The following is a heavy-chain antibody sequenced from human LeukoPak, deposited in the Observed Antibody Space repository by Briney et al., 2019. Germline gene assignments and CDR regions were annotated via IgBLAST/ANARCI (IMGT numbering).Heavy chain of an antibody. J-gene: IGHJ4*02. V-gene: IGHV3-11*04. CDR2: ISSSGSTI. CDR1: GFTFSDYY. CDR3: TRDYDFWTGYYQY. Sequence: VGSLRLSCAASGFTFSDYYMSWMRQAPGKGLEWVSYISSSGSTIYYADSVKGRFTISRDNAKNSLYLQMNSLRAEDTAVYYCTRDYDFWTGYYQYWGQGSLVTVSS. D-gene: IGHD3-3*01.